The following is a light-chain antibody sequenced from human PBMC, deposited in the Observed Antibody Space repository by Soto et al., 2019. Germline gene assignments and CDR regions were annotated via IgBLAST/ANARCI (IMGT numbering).Light chain of an antibody. Sequence: DIQMTQSPSSLSASVGDRVTITCRASQSISSYLNWYQQKPEKAPKLLIYAASSLQSGVPTKFSGRESGTDFTLTISSLQPEDFATYYCQQSYSTPPTFGQGTKVDIK. CDR1: QSISSY. J-gene: IGKJ1*01. CDR2: AAS. CDR3: QQSYSTPPT. V-gene: IGKV1-39*01.